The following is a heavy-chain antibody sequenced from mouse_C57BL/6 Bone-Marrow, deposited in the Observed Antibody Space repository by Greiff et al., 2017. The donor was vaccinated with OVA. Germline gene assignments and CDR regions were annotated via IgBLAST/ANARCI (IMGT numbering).Heavy chain of an antibody. CDR1: GFTFSDYY. Sequence: EVMLVESEGGLVQPGSSMKLSCTASGFTFSDYYMAWVRQVPEKGLEWVANINYDGSSTYYLDSLKSRFIISRDNAKNMLYLQMSSLKSEDTATYYCARDLWYFDVWGTETTVTVSS. J-gene: IGHJ1*03. CDR2: INYDGSST. V-gene: IGHV5-16*01. CDR3: ARDLWYFDV.